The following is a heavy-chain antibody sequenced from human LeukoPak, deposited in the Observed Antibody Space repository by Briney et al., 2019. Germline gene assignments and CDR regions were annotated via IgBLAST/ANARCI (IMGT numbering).Heavy chain of an antibody. CDR2: ISYDGSNK. V-gene: IGHV3-30-3*01. Sequence: GGSLRLSCAASGFTFSSYAMHWVRQAPGKGLEWVAVISYDGSNKYYADSVKGRFTISRDNSKNTLYLQMNSLRAEDTAVYYCARVYSSELYFDYWGQGTLVTVSS. J-gene: IGHJ4*02. CDR3: ARVYSSELYFDY. CDR1: GFTFSSYA. D-gene: IGHD6-19*01.